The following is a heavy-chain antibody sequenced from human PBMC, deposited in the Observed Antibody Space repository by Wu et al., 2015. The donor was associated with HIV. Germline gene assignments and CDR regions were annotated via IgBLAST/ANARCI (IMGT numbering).Heavy chain of an antibody. J-gene: IGHJ6*03. Sequence: QVQLVQSGAEVKKPGASVKVSCKASGYTFTSYDINWVRQATGQGLEWMGWMNPNSGNTGYAQKFQGRVTITRNTSISTAYMELSSLRSEDTAVYYCARLSNVSECGGPSADYCYMDVWGKGTTVTVSS. V-gene: IGHV1-8*03. CDR2: MNPNSGNT. CDR3: ARLSNVSECGGPSADYCYMDV. D-gene: IGHD3-16*01. CDR1: GYTFTSYD.